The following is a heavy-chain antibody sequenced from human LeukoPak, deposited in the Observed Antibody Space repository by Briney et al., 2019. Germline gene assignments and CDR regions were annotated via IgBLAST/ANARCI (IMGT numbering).Heavy chain of an antibody. Sequence: GESLKISCKGSGYSFTSYWIGWVRQAPGQRLEWMGWINAGNGNTKYSQEFQGRVTITRDTSASTAYMELSSLRSEDMAVYYCARDRAPKTATSEVDAFDIWGQGTMVTVSS. CDR2: INAGNGNT. J-gene: IGHJ3*02. V-gene: IGHV1-3*03. CDR1: GYSFTSYW. CDR3: ARDRAPKTATSEVDAFDI.